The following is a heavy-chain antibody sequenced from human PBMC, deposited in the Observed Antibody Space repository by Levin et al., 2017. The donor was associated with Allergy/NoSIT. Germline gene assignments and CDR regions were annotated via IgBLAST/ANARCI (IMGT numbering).Heavy chain of an antibody. Sequence: GESLKISCAASGFTFSSYDMHWVRQATGKGLEWVSAIGTAGDTYYPGSVKGRFTISRENAKNSLYLQMNSLRAGDTAVYYCARGSSFFGVVQPFDYWGQGTLVTVSS. D-gene: IGHD3-3*01. CDR2: IGTAGDT. CDR3: ARGSSFFGVVQPFDY. J-gene: IGHJ4*02. CDR1: GFTFSSYD. V-gene: IGHV3-13*01.